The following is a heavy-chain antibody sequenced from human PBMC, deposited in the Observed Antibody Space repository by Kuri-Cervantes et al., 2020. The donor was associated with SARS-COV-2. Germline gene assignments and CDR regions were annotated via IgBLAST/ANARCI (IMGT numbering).Heavy chain of an antibody. CDR3: ARDLFGWSDGSWMDV. D-gene: IGHD1-1*01. V-gene: IGHV3-33*08. J-gene: IGHJ6*04. Sequence: GESLKPSCAVSGFTFRSYGMHWVRQAPGKGLEWVAVIWFDGSHKYYADSVKGRFSISRDNSKNMLYLQMNSLRVEDTAVYYCARDLFGWSDGSWMDVWGKGTMVTVSS. CDR1: GFTFRSYG. CDR2: IWFDGSHK.